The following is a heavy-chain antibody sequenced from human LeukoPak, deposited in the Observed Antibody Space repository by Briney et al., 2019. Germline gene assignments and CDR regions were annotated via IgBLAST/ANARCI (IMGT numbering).Heavy chain of an antibody. Sequence: SETLSLTCIVSGVSIRSYYWSWIRQPPGKGLEWIGYISYSGSTYYNPSLKSRVTISIDTSKNQFSLKLSSVTAADTAVYYCARAGNWNYGEGFDPWGQGTLVTVSS. CDR2: ISYSGST. V-gene: IGHV4-59*12. J-gene: IGHJ5*02. D-gene: IGHD1-7*01. CDR3: ARAGNWNYGEGFDP. CDR1: GVSIRSYY.